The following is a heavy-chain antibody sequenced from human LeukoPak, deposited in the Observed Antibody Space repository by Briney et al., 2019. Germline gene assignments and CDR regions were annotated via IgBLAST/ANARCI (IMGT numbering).Heavy chain of an antibody. CDR3: ARISPSSGTYWENFYYYMDV. D-gene: IGHD1-26*01. Sequence: PSETLSLTCTVSGGSISNYYWTWIRQPPGKGLEWIGCICFSGTTNYNPSLKSRVTISLDTSNNQFSLKLTSVTAADTAVYYCARISPSSGTYWENFYYYMDVWGKGTTVTVSS. V-gene: IGHV4-59*01. J-gene: IGHJ6*03. CDR2: ICFSGTT. CDR1: GGSISNYY.